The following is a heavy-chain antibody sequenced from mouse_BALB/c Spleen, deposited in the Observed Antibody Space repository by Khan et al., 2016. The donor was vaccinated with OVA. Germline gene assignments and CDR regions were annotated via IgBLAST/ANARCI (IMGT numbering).Heavy chain of an antibody. CDR2: ISYSGVT. CDR1: GYSITSGYA. Sequence: VQLQQSGPGLVKPSQSLSLTCTVTGYSITSGYAWNWIRQFPGNKLEWMGYISYSGVTSYTPSLKSRISITRDTSKNQFFLQLHSVTTEDTATYYCARGNYYGYYFDYWGQGTTLTVSS. J-gene: IGHJ2*01. CDR3: ARGNYYGYYFDY. V-gene: IGHV3-2*02. D-gene: IGHD1-1*01.